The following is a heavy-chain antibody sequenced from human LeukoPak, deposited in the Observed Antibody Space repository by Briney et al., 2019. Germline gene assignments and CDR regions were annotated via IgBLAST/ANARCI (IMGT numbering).Heavy chain of an antibody. V-gene: IGHV4-34*01. CDR3: ASANRSGWYKVRPHHFYFDY. Sequence: NTSETLSLTCAVYGGSFSGYYWSWIRQPPGKGLEWIGEINHSGSTNYNPSLKSRVTISVDTSKNQFSLKLSSVTAADTAVYYCASANRSGWYKVRPHHFYFDYWGQGTLVTVSS. J-gene: IGHJ4*02. CDR2: INHSGST. CDR1: GGSFSGYY. D-gene: IGHD6-19*01.